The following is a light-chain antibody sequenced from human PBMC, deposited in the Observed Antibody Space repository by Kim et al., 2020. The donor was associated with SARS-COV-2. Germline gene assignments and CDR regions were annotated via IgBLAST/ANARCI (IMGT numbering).Light chain of an antibody. CDR2: GAS. CDR1: QSVSSNY. V-gene: IGKV3-20*01. CDR3: HQYGSSPLT. J-gene: IGKJ4*01. Sequence: LSPGERATVSCRASQSVSSNYLAWYQQKPGQAPRLLIYGASSRATGIPDRFSGSGSETDFTLTISRLDPEDFAVYYCHQYGSSPLTFGGGTKLEI.